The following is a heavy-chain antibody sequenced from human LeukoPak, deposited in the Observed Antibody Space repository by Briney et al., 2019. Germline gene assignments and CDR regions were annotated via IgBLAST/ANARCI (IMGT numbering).Heavy chain of an antibody. CDR1: GFTFSSYG. D-gene: IGHD2-15*01. CDR2: RSYDGSNK. V-gene: IGHV3-30*18. CDR3: AKDRTKDIVVVVAATPDY. J-gene: IGHJ4*02. Sequence: GGSLRLSCAASGFTFSSYGMHWVRQAPGKGLEWVAVRSYDGSNKYYADSVKGRFTISRDNSKYTLYLQMNSLRAEDTAVYYCAKDRTKDIVVVVAATPDYWGQGTLVTVSS.